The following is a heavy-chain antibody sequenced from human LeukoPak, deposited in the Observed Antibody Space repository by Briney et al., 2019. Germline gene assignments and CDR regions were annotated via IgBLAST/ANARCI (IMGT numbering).Heavy chain of an antibody. V-gene: IGHV3-23*01. J-gene: IGHJ6*02. D-gene: IGHD1-26*01. CDR3: ARDLVGATYYYYGMDV. Sequence: PGGSLRLSCAASGFTVSSYAMSWVRQAPGMGLQLVSAISTDGGSTYSADSVKGRFTISRDNSKNTLYLQMNSLRAEDTAVYYCARDLVGATYYYYGMDVWGQGTTVTVSS. CDR1: GFTVSSYA. CDR2: ISTDGGST.